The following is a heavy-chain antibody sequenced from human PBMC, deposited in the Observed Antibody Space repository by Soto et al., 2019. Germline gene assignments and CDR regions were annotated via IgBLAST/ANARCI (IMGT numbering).Heavy chain of an antibody. Sequence: QVQLVQSGAEVKKPGSSVKVSCKASGGTFSSYAISWVRQAPGQGLEWMGGIIPIFGTANYAQKFQGRVTITADESTSTAYMELSSLRSEDTAVYYCAREGRYDFWSGYPYYGMDVWGQGTTVTVSS. D-gene: IGHD3-3*01. CDR1: GGTFSSYA. CDR2: IIPIFGTA. J-gene: IGHJ6*02. CDR3: AREGRYDFWSGYPYYGMDV. V-gene: IGHV1-69*01.